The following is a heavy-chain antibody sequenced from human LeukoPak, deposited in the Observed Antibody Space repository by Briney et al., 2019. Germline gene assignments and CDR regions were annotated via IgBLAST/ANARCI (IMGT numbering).Heavy chain of an antibody. V-gene: IGHV3-30*18. CDR1: GFTFSSYG. Sequence: GGFLRLSCAASGFTFSSYGMHWVRQAPGKGLEWVAVISYDGSNKYYADSVKGRFTISRDNSKNTLYLQMNSLRVEDTAVYYCANWPHDAFDIWGQGTMVTVSS. J-gene: IGHJ3*02. CDR3: ANWPHDAFDI. CDR2: ISYDGSNK.